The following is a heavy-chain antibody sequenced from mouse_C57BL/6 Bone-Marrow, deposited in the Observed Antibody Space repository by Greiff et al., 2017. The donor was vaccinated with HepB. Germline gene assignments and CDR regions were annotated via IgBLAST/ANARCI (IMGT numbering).Heavy chain of an antibody. CDR3: ARDNGSSLYWYFDV. V-gene: IGHV7-3*01. D-gene: IGHD1-1*01. CDR1: GFTFTDYY. J-gene: IGHJ1*03. Sequence: EVQLVESGGGLVQPGGSLSLSCAASGFTFTDYYMSWVRQPPGKALEWLGFIRNKANGYTTEYSASVKGRFTIARDNSQSILYLQMNALRAEDSATYYCARDNGSSLYWYFDVWGTGTTVTVSS. CDR2: IRNKANGYTT.